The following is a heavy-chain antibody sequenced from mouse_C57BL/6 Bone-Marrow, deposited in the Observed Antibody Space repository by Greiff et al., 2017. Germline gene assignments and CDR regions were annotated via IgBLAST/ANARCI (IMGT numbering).Heavy chain of an antibody. J-gene: IGHJ4*01. CDR1: GYTFTSYW. V-gene: IGHV1-69*01. CDR2: IDPSDSYT. D-gene: IGHD2-3*01. Sequence: QVQLQQPGAELVMPGASVKLSCKASGYTFTSYWMHWVKQRPGQGLEWIGEIDPSDSYTNYNQKFKGKSTLTVDKSSSTAYMQLSSLTSEDSAVYDCARDCDGYYGDARAYGGQGTSVTVSS. CDR3: ARDCDGYYGDARAY.